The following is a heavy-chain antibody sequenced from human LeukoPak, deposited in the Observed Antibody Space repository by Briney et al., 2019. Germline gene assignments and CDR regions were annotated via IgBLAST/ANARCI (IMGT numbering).Heavy chain of an antibody. J-gene: IGHJ6*03. CDR1: GFTFSSFS. Sequence: GGSLRLSCAASGFTFSSFSMNWVRQAPGKGLEWVSSISSTSSYIYYADSVKGRFTISRDKDKNSVYLQMTSLRAEDTAVYYCAREYGSRSYYYYMDVWGKGTTVTVSS. CDR2: ISSTSSYI. D-gene: IGHD4-23*01. V-gene: IGHV3-21*01. CDR3: AREYGSRSYYYYMDV.